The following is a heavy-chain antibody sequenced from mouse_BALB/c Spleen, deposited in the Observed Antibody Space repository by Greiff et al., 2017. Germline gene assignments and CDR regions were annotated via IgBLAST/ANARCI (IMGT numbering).Heavy chain of an antibody. CDR1: GYTFTSYW. Sequence: VQLQQPGAELVKPGASVKLSCKASGYTFTSYWMHWVKQRPGQGLEWIGEINPSNGRTNYNEKFKSKATLTVDKSSSTAYMQLSSLTSEDSAVYYCARGDDGYAMDYWGQGTTVTVSS. D-gene: IGHD2-2*01. CDR2: INPSNGRT. V-gene: IGHV1S81*02. CDR3: ARGDDGYAMDY. J-gene: IGHJ4*01.